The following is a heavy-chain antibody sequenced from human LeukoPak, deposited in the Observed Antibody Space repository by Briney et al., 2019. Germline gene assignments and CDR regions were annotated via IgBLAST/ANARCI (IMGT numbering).Heavy chain of an antibody. V-gene: IGHV3-48*02. J-gene: IGHJ3*02. D-gene: IGHD6-19*01. CDR3: ARDQAVADNDAFDI. CDR1: GFTFSSYS. CDR2: ISSSSTI. Sequence: GGSLRLSCAASGFTFSSYSMNWVRQAPGQGLEWVSYISSSSTIYYADSVKGRFTISRDNAKNSLYLQMNSLRDEDTAVYYCARDQAVADNDAFDIWGQGTMVTVSS.